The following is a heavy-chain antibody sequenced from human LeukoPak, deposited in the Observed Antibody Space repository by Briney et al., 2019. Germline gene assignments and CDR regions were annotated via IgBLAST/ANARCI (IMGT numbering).Heavy chain of an antibody. Sequence: ASVKVSCKASGYTFTGYYMHWVRQAPGQGLEWMGWINPNSGGTNYAQKFQGRVTMTRDTSISTAYMELSRLRSDDTAVYYCARIRRRDGYNFWFDPWGQGTLVTVSS. J-gene: IGHJ5*02. V-gene: IGHV1-2*02. CDR2: INPNSGGT. CDR3: ARIRRRDGYNFWFDP. CDR1: GYTFTGYY. D-gene: IGHD5-24*01.